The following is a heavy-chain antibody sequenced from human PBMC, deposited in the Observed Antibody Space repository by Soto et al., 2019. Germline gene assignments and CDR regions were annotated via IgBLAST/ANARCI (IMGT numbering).Heavy chain of an antibody. CDR2: INHSGST. CDR3: ARILITMVRGARYGMDV. Sequence: QVQLQQWGAGLLKPSETLSLTCAVYGGSFSGYYWSWIRQPPGKGLEWIGEINHSGSTNYNPSLKSRVTITVDTSKNPFSLKLSSVTAADTAVYYCARILITMVRGARYGMDVWGQGTTVTVSS. J-gene: IGHJ6*02. CDR1: GGSFSGYY. D-gene: IGHD3-10*01. V-gene: IGHV4-34*01.